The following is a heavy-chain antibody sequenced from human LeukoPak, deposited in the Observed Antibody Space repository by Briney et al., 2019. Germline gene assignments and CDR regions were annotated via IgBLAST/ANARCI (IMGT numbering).Heavy chain of an antibody. J-gene: IGHJ4*02. D-gene: IGHD4-11*01. CDR2: IYYSGST. CDR1: GGSISSGDYY. V-gene: IGHV4-30-4*08. CDR3: AREVEVTRIFDY. Sequence: SQTLSLTCTVSGGSISSGDYYWSWIGQPPGKGLEWIGYIYYSGSTYYNPSLKSRVTISVDTSKNQFFLKLSSGTAADTAVYYCAREVEVTRIFDYWGQGTLVTVSS.